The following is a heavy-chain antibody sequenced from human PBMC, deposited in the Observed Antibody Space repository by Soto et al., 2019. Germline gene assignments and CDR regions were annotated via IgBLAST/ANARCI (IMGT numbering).Heavy chain of an antibody. V-gene: IGHV5-51*01. D-gene: IGHD3-10*01. Sequence: PGESLKISCKGSGYSFTSYWIGWVRQMPGKGLEWMGIIYPGDSDTRYSPSFQGQVTISADKSISTAYLQWSSLKASDTAMYYCARHGGGITMVRDPKPGDAFDIWGQGTMVTVSS. CDR1: GYSFTSYW. CDR2: IYPGDSDT. CDR3: ARHGGGITMVRDPKPGDAFDI. J-gene: IGHJ3*02.